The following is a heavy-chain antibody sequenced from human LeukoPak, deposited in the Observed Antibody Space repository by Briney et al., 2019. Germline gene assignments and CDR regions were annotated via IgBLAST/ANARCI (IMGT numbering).Heavy chain of an antibody. CDR3: AHLSDEDLPHY. CDR1: GFTFINYP. V-gene: IGHV3-23*01. CDR2: ISPNAAQT. J-gene: IGHJ4*02. Sequence: PGGSLRLSCAASGFTFINYPMTWVRQAPGKGLEWVSSISPNAAQTFYADSVRGRFTISRDNSKNTLSLQMNSLRVDDSAIYYCAHLSDEDLPHYWGQGTLVTVAS.